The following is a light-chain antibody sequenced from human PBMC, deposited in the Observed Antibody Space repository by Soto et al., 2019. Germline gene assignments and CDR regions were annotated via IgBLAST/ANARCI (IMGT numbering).Light chain of an antibody. CDR2: AAS. CDR1: QGISTY. Sequence: DIQMTQSPSSLSASVGDRVTITCRASQGISTYLNWYQQKPGKAPKLLIYAASSLQSGVPSRFSGSGSETDFTLTISSLQPEHFATYSCQQSYSTTWTFGQGNKVDIK. CDR3: QQSYSTTWT. V-gene: IGKV1-39*01. J-gene: IGKJ1*01.